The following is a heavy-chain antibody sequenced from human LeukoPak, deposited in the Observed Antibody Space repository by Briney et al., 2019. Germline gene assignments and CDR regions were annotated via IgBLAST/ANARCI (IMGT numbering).Heavy chain of an antibody. V-gene: IGHV4-59*08. CDR2: VYYSGST. CDR3: ARHDRRSSWSFNWFDP. D-gene: IGHD6-13*01. CDR1: GGSISNYY. J-gene: IGHJ5*02. Sequence: SETLSLTCTVSGGSISNYYWSWLRQPPGKGLEWIGYVYYSGSTNYNPSLKSRVTISVDTSENQFSLNLNSVTAADTAVYYCARHDRRSSWSFNWFDPWGKGTLVTVSS.